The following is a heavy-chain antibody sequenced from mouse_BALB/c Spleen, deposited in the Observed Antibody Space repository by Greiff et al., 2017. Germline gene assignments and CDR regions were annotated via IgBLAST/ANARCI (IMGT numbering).Heavy chain of an antibody. CDR3: ARLRLYAMDY. J-gene: IGHJ4*01. CDR1: GFDFSRYW. V-gene: IGHV4-1*02. D-gene: IGHD3-2*02. CDR2: INPDSSTI. Sequence: EVKLLESGGGLVQPGGSLKLSCAASGFDFSRYWMSWVRQAPGKGLEWIGEINPDSSTINYTPSLKDKFIISRDNAKNTLYLQMSKVRSEDTALYYCARLRLYAMDYWGQGTSVTVSS.